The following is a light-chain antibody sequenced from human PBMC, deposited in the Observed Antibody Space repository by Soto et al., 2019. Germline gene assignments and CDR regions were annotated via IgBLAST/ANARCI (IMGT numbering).Light chain of an antibody. V-gene: IGKV1-5*03. CDR1: QSISSW. J-gene: IGKJ2*01. CDR2: KAS. CDR3: QQYNSYPNT. Sequence: DIPMTQSPSTLSASVGDRVTITCRASQSISSWLAWYQQKPGKAPKLLIYKASSLESGVPSRFSGSGSGTAFTLTISSLQPDDFATYYCQQYNSYPNTFGQGTKLEIK.